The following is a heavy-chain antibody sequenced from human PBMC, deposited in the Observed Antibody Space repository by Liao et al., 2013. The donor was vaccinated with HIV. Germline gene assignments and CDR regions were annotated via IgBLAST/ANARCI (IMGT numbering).Heavy chain of an antibody. Sequence: QVQPQESGPRLVKPSQTLSLTCSVSGGSISSYSWNWIRQSAGKGLEWIGRISGSGSTSYNPSLRRRVSLSLDTSTNRFFLNVNSVTAADTAVYYCARGGGGFDIWGQGTVVIVSS. CDR2: ISGSGST. V-gene: IGHV4-4*07. CDR1: GGSISSYS. CDR3: ARGGGGFDI. J-gene: IGHJ3*02.